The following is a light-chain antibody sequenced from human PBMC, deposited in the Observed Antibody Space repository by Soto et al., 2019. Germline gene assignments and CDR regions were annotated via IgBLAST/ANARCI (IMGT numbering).Light chain of an antibody. Sequence: QSVLTQPPSASGTPGQRVTISCSGSSSNIGSNTVNWYQQLHGRTPTLLISSNDQRPSGVPDRFSGSKSGTSASLAIIGLQSDDESDYYCAAWDASLHAVVFGGGTKVTVL. V-gene: IGLV1-44*01. CDR2: SND. CDR1: SSNIGSNT. CDR3: AAWDASLHAVV. J-gene: IGLJ2*01.